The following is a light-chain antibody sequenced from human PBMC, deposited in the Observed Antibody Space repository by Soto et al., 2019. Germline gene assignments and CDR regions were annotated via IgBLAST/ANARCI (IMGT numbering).Light chain of an antibody. V-gene: IGKV1-39*01. J-gene: IGKJ1*01. CDR1: QSISSY. Sequence: DIQMTQSPSSLSASVGDRVTITCRASQSISSYLNWYQQKPGKAPKLLIYAASSLQSGVPSRFSGGGAGTDVTLIISRLQPEDVATYYCQQSYSTLWTFGQGTKVEIK. CDR3: QQSYSTLWT. CDR2: AAS.